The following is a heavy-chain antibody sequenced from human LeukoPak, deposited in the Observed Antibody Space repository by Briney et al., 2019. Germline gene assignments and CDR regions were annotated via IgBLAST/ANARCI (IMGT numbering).Heavy chain of an antibody. CDR2: ISAYNGNT. D-gene: IGHD3-9*01. J-gene: IGHJ5*02. CDR1: GYTFTSYG. V-gene: IGHV1-18*01. Sequence: GASVKVSCMASGYTFTSYGISWVRQAPGQGLEWMGWISAYNGNTNYAQKLQGRVTMTTDTSTSTAYMELRSLRSDDTAVDYCAXXXXXRXFDWPAEGWFDPWGQGTLVTVSS. CDR3: AXXXXXRXFDWPAEGWFDP.